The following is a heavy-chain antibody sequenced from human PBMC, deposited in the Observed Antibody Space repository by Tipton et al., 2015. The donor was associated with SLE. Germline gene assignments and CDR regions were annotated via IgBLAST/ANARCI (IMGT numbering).Heavy chain of an antibody. CDR3: GRSGGYRIHR. CDR1: GYSISSGHY. D-gene: IGHD1-26*01. J-gene: IGHJ1*01. V-gene: IGHV4-38-2*01. CDR2: ISHSGNA. Sequence: TLSLTCAVSGYSISSGHYWGWIRQTPGEGLEWLGSISHSGNAYYNPSLKSRVTLSVDTSRSQFSLKLSSVTATDTAVYYCGRSGGYRIHRWGQGTLVTVSS.